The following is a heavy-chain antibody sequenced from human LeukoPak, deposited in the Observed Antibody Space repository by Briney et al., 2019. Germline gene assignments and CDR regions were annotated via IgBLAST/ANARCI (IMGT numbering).Heavy chain of an antibody. Sequence: GGSLRLSCAASGLTFSSYWMSWVRQAPGKGLEWVANIKQDGSEKYYVDSVKGRFTISRDSSKNTLYLQMNSLRVEDTAVYYCAKDGTRGIRFGKIPHYFDYWGQGTLVTVSS. J-gene: IGHJ4*02. CDR3: AKDGTRGIRFGKIPHYFDY. V-gene: IGHV3-7*01. D-gene: IGHD3-10*01. CDR2: IKQDGSEK. CDR1: GLTFSSYW.